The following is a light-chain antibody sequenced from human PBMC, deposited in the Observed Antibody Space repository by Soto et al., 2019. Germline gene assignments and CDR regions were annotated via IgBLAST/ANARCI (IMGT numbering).Light chain of an antibody. J-gene: IGKJ5*01. CDR3: QQANSFPLT. Sequence: IQMTQSASSVSASLGERVTITCGASQGISSCLAWYQQKKGKAPKLLIYAASSLQSGVPSRFSGSEYGTDFNLTISSLQPEDFATYYCQQANSFPLTFGQGTRLEI. V-gene: IGKV1-12*01. CDR1: QGISSC. CDR2: AAS.